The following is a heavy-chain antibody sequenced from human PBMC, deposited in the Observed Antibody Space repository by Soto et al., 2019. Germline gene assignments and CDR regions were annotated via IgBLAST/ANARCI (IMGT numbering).Heavy chain of an antibody. V-gene: IGHV5-51*01. J-gene: IGHJ4*02. CDR1: VYYFPSYW. CDR3: ARQGNGAEGFDY. Sequence: PGESLKISCKGSVYYFPSYWIGWVRQMPGKGLEWMGIFYPGDSDTRYSPSFQGLVTISADRSISTAYLQWSSLKPSDTAMYYCARQGNGAEGFDYWGQGTLVTVSS. CDR2: FYPGDSDT. D-gene: IGHD4-17*01.